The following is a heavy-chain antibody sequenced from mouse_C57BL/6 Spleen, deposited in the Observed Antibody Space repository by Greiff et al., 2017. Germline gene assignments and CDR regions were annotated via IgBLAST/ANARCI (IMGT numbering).Heavy chain of an antibody. Sequence: EVQVVESGEGLVKPGGSLKLSCAASGFTFSSYAMSWVRQTPEKRLEWVAYISSGGDYIYYADTVKGRFTISRDNARNTLDLQMSRLKSEDTAMYYCTRGRANWDSFDYGGQGTTLTVSS. D-gene: IGHD4-1*01. J-gene: IGHJ2*01. CDR1: GFTFSSYA. V-gene: IGHV5-9-1*02. CDR2: ISSGGDYI. CDR3: TRGRANWDSFDY.